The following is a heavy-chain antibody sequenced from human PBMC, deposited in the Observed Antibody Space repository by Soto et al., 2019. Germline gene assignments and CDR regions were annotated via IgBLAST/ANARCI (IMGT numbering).Heavy chain of an antibody. CDR2: IDHSGST. CDR1: GGSFSGYY. V-gene: IGHV4-34*01. J-gene: IGHJ4*02. Sequence: QVQLQQWGAGLLKPSETLSLTCAVYGGSFSGYYWSWIRQPPGKGLEWIGEIDHSGSTNYNPSLKRRVTISVDTSKNQFSRKLSSVTAADTAVYYRARGPRRYYGSGIGPFDYWGQGTLVTVSS. D-gene: IGHD3-10*01. CDR3: ARGPRRYYGSGIGPFDY.